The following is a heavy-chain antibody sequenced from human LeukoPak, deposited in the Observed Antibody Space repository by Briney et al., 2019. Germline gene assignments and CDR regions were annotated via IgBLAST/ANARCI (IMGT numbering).Heavy chain of an antibody. CDR3: ARDAETYDWSGGYFDY. D-gene: IGHD3-3*01. V-gene: IGHV3-21*01. CDR2: ISSSSTYI. Sequence: GGSLRLSCAASGFAFSSYSMNWVRQAPGKGLEWVSSISSSSTYISSDSVKGRFTVSRDNAKNSLYLQMNSLRAEDTAVYYCARDAETYDWSGGYFDYWGQGTLVTVSS. J-gene: IGHJ4*02. CDR1: GFAFSSYS.